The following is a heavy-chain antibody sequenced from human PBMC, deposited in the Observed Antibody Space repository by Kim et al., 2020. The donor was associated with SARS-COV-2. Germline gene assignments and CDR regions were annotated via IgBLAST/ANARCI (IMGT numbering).Heavy chain of an antibody. D-gene: IGHD5-12*01. V-gene: IGHV3-30*04. J-gene: IGHJ4*02. CDR2: ISYDGSNK. CDR1: GFTFSSYA. CDR3: AREGGYSGYLDY. Sequence: GGSLRLSRAASGFTFSSYAMHWVRQAPGKGLEWVAVISYDGSNKYYADSVKGRFTISRDNSKNTLYLQMNSLRAEDTAVYYCAREGGYSGYLDYWGQGTLVTVSS.